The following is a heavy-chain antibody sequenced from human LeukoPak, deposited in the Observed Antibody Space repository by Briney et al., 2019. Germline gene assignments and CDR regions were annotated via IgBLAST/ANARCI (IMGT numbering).Heavy chain of an antibody. V-gene: IGHV3-48*03. J-gene: IGHJ4*02. D-gene: IGHD5-18*01. CDR2: ISSSGSTI. CDR3: ARGTWIQLWLTYFDY. CDR1: GFTFSSYE. Sequence: QPGESLKISCAASGFTFSSYEMSWVRQAPGKGLEWVSYISSSGSTIYYADSVKGRFTISRDNAKNSLYLQMNSLRAEDTAVYYCARGTWIQLWLTYFDYWGQGTLVTVSS.